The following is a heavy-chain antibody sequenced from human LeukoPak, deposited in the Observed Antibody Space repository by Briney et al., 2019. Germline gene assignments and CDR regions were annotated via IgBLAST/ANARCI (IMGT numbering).Heavy chain of an antibody. D-gene: IGHD1-7*01. CDR1: GDSISSFY. J-gene: IGHJ4*02. V-gene: IGHV4-59*08. CDR2: IYYGGGT. Sequence: SETLSLTCTVSGDSISSFYWSWIRQPPGKGLEWIGYIYYGGGTNYNPSLKSRVTISVDTSKNQFSLKLSSVTAADTAMYYCARLKTAELDHFDYWGQGTLVTVSS. CDR3: ARLKTAELDHFDY.